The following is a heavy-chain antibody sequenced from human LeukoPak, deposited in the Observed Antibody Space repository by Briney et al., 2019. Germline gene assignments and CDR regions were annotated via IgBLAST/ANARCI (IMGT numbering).Heavy chain of an antibody. Sequence: PGRSLRLSCAASGFTFSSYGMHWVRQAPGKGLEWVAVIWYDGSNKYYADSAKGRFTISRDNSKNTLYLQMNSLRAENTAVYYCARDSQFEWAIVSNPAYWGQGTLVTVSS. V-gene: IGHV3-33*01. CDR3: ARDSQFEWAIVSNPAY. CDR1: GFTFSSYG. CDR2: IWYDGSNK. D-gene: IGHD3-22*01. J-gene: IGHJ4*02.